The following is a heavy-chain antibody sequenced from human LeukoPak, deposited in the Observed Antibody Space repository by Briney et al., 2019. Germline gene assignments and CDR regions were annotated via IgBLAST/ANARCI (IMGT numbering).Heavy chain of an antibody. CDR2: INHSGST. D-gene: IGHD6-6*01. J-gene: IGHJ4*02. V-gene: IGHV4-34*01. Sequence: SETLSLTCAVYGGSFSGYYWSWIRQPPGKGLEWIGEINHSGSTNYNPSLKSRVTISVDTSKNQFSLKLSSVTAADTAVYYCARAARIAARPGLDYWGQGTLVTVS. CDR3: ARAARIAARPGLDY. CDR1: GGSFSGYY.